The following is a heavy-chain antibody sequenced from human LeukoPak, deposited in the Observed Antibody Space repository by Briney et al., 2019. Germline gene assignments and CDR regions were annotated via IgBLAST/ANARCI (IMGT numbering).Heavy chain of an antibody. Sequence: PGGSLRLSCAASGFTFSSYAMHWVRRAPGKGLEWVAVISYDGSNKYYADSVKGRFTISRDNSKNTLYLQMNSLRAEDTAVYYCARDLYYYDSSGYLTAFDYWGQGTLVTVSS. CDR2: ISYDGSNK. D-gene: IGHD3-22*01. CDR3: ARDLYYYDSSGYLTAFDY. CDR1: GFTFSSYA. J-gene: IGHJ4*02. V-gene: IGHV3-30-3*01.